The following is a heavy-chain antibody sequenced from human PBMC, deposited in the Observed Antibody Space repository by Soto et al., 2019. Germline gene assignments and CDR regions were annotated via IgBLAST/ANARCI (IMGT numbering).Heavy chain of an antibody. J-gene: IGHJ4*02. V-gene: IGHV4-61*01. CDR1: GVSVRTGSYH. CDR3: ARIGWGGDS. Sequence: QVQLQESGPGRVKPSETLSLTCSVSGVSVRTGSYHWSWIRQPPGKGLEWIGFIPNNGSPDYNPSLKSRVVVSIDRSKNQFSLKVNSVTAADTAVYFCARIGWGGDSWGQGTLVTVSS. CDR2: IPNNGSP. D-gene: IGHD7-27*01.